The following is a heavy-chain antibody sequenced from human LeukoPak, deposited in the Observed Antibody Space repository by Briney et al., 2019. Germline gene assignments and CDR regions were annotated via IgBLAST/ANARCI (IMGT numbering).Heavy chain of an antibody. CDR2: INHSGST. CDR3: ARLDYYDSRWAFDI. J-gene: IGHJ3*02. Sequence: SETLSLTCAVYGGSFSGYYWGWIRQPPGKGLEWIGEINHSGSTNYNPSLKSRVTISVDTSKNQFSLKLSSVTAADTAVYYCARLDYYDSRWAFDIWGQGTMVTVSS. D-gene: IGHD3-22*01. CDR1: GGSFSGYY. V-gene: IGHV4-34*01.